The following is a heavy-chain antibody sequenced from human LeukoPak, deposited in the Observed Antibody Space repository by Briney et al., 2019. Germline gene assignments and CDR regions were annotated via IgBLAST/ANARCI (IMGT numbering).Heavy chain of an antibody. J-gene: IGHJ4*02. CDR1: GDSVSSTSYY. D-gene: IGHD4-23*01. CDR3: ARLRDARWLLEY. V-gene: IGHV4-39*01. CDR2: NLYSVTS. Sequence: SETLSLTCSVSGDSVSSTSYYWGWIRQSPGKGLEWIASNLYSVTSYYNPSFMSRITISVDTSNNQLSLRLTSATAADTAVYYCARLRDARWLLEYWGQGTLVTVSS.